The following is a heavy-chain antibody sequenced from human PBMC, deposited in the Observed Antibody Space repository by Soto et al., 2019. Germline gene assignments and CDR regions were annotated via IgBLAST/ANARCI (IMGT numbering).Heavy chain of an antibody. CDR3: ARVGVPYCVSTSCYALDY. Sequence: QVQLQQWGAGLLKPSETLSLTCAVYGGSFSGYYWIWIRQPPEKGLEWIGQIHHSGSTIYNPSLTLRVTISVDTSKNQFSLNLTSVTAADTAVYYCARVGVPYCVSTSCYALDYWGQGTLVTVSS. V-gene: IGHV4-34*02. J-gene: IGHJ4*02. D-gene: IGHD2-2*01. CDR2: IHHSGST. CDR1: GGSFSGYY.